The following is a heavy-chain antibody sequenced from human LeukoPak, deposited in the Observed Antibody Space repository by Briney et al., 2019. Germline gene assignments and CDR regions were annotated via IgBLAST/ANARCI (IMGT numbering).Heavy chain of an antibody. Sequence: GGSLRLSCAASGFTFTSYSMNWVRQAPGKGLEWVSTISGGGGSTYYADSVKGRFTISRDNSKNTLYLQVNSLRAEDTAVHYCAKGGKWDVTPFDYWGQGTLVTVSS. D-gene: IGHD1-26*01. CDR1: GFTFTSYS. J-gene: IGHJ4*02. V-gene: IGHV3-23*01. CDR2: ISGGGGST. CDR3: AKGGKWDVTPFDY.